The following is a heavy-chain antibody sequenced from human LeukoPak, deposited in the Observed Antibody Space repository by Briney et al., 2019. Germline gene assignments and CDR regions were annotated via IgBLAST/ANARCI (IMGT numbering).Heavy chain of an antibody. J-gene: IGHJ3*01. V-gene: IGHV4-38-2*02. D-gene: IGHD2-2*02. CDR3: AGSDGYCSSTSCYNVGAFDL. CDR1: GYSISSGYY. Sequence: PSETLSLTCTVSGYSISSGYYWGWIRQPPGKGLECIGSIYLSGNTYYNPSLKSRVTISVDTSKNQFSLKQSSVTAADTAVYYCAGSDGYCSSTSCYNVGAFDLWGQGTMVTVSS. CDR2: IYLSGNT.